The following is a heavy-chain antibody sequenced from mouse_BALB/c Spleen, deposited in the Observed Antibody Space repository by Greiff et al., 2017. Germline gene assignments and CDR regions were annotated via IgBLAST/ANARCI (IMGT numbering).Heavy chain of an antibody. V-gene: IGHV5-6-5*01. Sequence: EVQGVESGGGLVKPGGSLKLSCAASGFTFSSYAMSWVRQTPEKRLEWVASISSGGSTYYPDSVKGRFTISRDNARNILYLQMSSLRSEDTAMYYCAKGDYAMYYFDYWGQGTTLTVSS. CDR3: AKGDYAMYYFDY. J-gene: IGHJ2*01. CDR2: ISSGGST. D-gene: IGHD2-4*01. CDR1: GFTFSSYA.